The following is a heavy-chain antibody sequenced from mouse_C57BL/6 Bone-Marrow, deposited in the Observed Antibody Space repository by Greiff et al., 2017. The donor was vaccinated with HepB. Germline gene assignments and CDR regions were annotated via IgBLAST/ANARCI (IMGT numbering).Heavy chain of an antibody. CDR1: GFTFSNYW. CDR2: IRLKSDNYAT. V-gene: IGHV6-3*01. J-gene: IGHJ4*01. D-gene: IGHD2-5*01. Sequence: DVKLVESGGGLVQPGGSMKLSCVASGFTFSNYWMNWVRQSPEKGLEWVAQIRLKSDNYATHYAESVKGRFTISRDDSKSSGYLQMNNLRAEDTGIYYCTADYSNPVDYWGQGTSVTVSS. CDR3: TADYSNPVDY.